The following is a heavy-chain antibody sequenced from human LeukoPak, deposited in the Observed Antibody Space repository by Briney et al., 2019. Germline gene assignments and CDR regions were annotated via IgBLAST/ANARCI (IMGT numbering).Heavy chain of an antibody. CDR3: ARTLGYCSSTSCYTVAGLGY. Sequence: GGSLRLSCAASGFTFSDYYMSWIRQAPGKGLEWVSYISSSGSTIYYADSVKGRFTISRDNAKNSLYLQMNSLRAEDTAVNYCARTLGYCSSTSCYTVAGLGYWGQGTLVTVSS. V-gene: IGHV3-11*01. CDR2: ISSSGSTI. CDR1: GFTFSDYY. J-gene: IGHJ4*02. D-gene: IGHD2-2*02.